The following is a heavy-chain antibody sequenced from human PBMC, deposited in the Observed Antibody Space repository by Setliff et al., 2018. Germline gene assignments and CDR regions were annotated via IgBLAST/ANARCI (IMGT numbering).Heavy chain of an antibody. Sequence: SVKVSCKASGGTFTTYAITWVRQAPGQGLEWMGGIIPRFSTANIAQNFQGRVTISADESTSTVYMELSSLRSEDTAVYYCARTARPNRYYNYMDVWGKGTKVTSP. D-gene: IGHD3-9*01. CDR2: IIPRFSTA. J-gene: IGHJ6*03. CDR1: GGTFTTYA. CDR3: ARTARPNRYYNYMDV. V-gene: IGHV1-69*13.